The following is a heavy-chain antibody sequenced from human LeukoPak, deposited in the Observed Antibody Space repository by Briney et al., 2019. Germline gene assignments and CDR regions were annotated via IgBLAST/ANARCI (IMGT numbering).Heavy chain of an antibody. CDR2: ISWNSGSI. CDR1: GFTFDDYA. Sequence: GGSLRLSCAASGFTFDDYAMHWVRQAPGKGLEWVSGISWNSGSIGYADSVKGRFTISRDNAKNSLYLQMNSLRAEDTALYYCAKGVRGPWYFDYWGQGTLVTVSS. V-gene: IGHV3-9*01. J-gene: IGHJ4*02. D-gene: IGHD3-10*01. CDR3: AKGVRGPWYFDY.